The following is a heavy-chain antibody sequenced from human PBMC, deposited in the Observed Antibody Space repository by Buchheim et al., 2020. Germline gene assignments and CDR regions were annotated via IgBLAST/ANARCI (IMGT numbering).Heavy chain of an antibody. CDR1: GFTFSSYG. D-gene: IGHD3-22*01. CDR3: AKQYYYDSSGYYSRFDY. J-gene: IGHJ4*02. V-gene: IGHV3-30*18. Sequence: QVQLVESGGGVVQPGRSLRLSCAASGFTFSSYGMHWVRQAPGKGLEWVAVISYDGSNKYYADSVKGRFTISRDNSQTTLYLQMNSLRAEDTAVYYCAKQYYYDSSGYYSRFDYWGQGTL. CDR2: ISYDGSNK.